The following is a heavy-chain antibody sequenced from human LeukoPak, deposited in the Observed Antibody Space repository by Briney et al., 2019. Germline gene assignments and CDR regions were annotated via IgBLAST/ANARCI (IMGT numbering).Heavy chain of an antibody. J-gene: IGHJ4*02. CDR1: GFTFSSYS. Sequence: GGSLRLSCAASGFTFSSYSMNWVRQAPGKGLEWVSYISSSSSTIYYADSVKGRFTNSRDNAKNSLYLQMNSLRAEDTAVYYCARGGAYGGNTPAFDYWGQGTLVTVSS. CDR3: ARGGAYGGNTPAFDY. CDR2: ISSSSSTI. D-gene: IGHD4-23*01. V-gene: IGHV3-48*04.